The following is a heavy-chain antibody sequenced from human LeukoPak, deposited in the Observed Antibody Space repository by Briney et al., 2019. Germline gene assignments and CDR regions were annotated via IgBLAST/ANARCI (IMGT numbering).Heavy chain of an antibody. V-gene: IGHV1-2*02. CDR3: ARDARVQKWFGEVIMTTTYYFDD. Sequence: ASVKVSCKASGYTFTGYYMHWVRQAPGQGLEWMGWINPNSGGTNYAQKFQGRVTMTRDTSISTAYMELSRLRSDDTAVYYCARDARVQKWFGEVIMTTTYYFDDWGQGTLVTVSS. D-gene: IGHD3-10*01. J-gene: IGHJ4*02. CDR1: GYTFTGYY. CDR2: INPNSGGT.